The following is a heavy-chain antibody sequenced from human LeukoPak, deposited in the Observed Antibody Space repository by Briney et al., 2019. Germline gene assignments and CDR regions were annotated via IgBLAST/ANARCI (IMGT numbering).Heavy chain of an antibody. J-gene: IGHJ4*02. Sequence: PGGSLRLSCTASGFTFGDYAMSWVRQAPGKGLEWVGFIRSKAYGGTTEYAASVKGRFTISRDDSKSIAYLQMNSLKTEDTAVYYCTRASPTTVVTPVKYWGQGTLVTVSS. CDR1: GFTFGDYA. D-gene: IGHD4-23*01. V-gene: IGHV3-49*04. CDR3: TRASPTTVVTPVKY. CDR2: IRSKAYGGTT.